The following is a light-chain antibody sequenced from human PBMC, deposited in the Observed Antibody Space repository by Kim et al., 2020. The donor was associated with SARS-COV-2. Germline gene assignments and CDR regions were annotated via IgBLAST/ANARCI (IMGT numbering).Light chain of an antibody. Sequence: VAPGKTARITCGGNNIGSRSVHCYQQKPGQAPVLVIYYDTDRPSGIPERFSGSNSGNTATLTISRVEAGDEADYYCQVWDSSSAVVFGGGTQLTVL. V-gene: IGLV3-21*04. CDR3: QVWDSSSAVV. CDR2: YDT. CDR1: NIGSRS. J-gene: IGLJ2*01.